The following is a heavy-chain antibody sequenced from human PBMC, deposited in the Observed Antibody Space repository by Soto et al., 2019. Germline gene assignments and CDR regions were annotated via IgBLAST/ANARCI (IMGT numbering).Heavy chain of an antibody. CDR3: AREMGVSNDADGMDV. Sequence: PGGSLRLSCAVSGVTFSSYWMSWVRQAPGKGLEWVANIKQDGREKYYVDSVTGRFTISRDNGKDSLYLQMNSLRAEDTAVYYCAREMGVSNDADGMDVWGQGTTVTVS. CDR2: IKQDGREK. D-gene: IGHD1-1*01. J-gene: IGHJ6*02. V-gene: IGHV3-7*03. CDR1: GVTFSSYW.